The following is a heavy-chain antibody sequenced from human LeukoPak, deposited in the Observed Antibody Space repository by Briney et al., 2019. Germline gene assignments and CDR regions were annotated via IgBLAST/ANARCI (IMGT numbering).Heavy chain of an antibody. CDR1: GGTFSSYA. Sequence: SVKVSCKASGGTFSSYAISWVRQAPGQGLEWMGRIIPIFGTANYAQKFQGRVAITTDESTSTAYMELSSLRSEDTAVYYCARTYYDSSGYHFDYWGQGTLVTVSS. V-gene: IGHV1-69*05. CDR3: ARTYYDSSGYHFDY. CDR2: IIPIFGTA. D-gene: IGHD3-22*01. J-gene: IGHJ4*02.